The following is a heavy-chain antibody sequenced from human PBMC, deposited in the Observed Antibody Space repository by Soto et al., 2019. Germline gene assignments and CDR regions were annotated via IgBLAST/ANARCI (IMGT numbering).Heavy chain of an antibody. CDR3: AKGSGMDV. J-gene: IGHJ6*02. CDR2: TSGSGTDT. V-gene: IGHV3-23*01. CDR1: GFTFSSYG. D-gene: IGHD3-10*01. Sequence: GGSLRLSCAASGFTFSSYGMSWVRQAPGKGLEWVSGTSGSGTDTYYGDSVKGRFTISRDNSKNTLYLQMNSLRAEDTAVYYCAKGSGMDVWGQGTTVTVSS.